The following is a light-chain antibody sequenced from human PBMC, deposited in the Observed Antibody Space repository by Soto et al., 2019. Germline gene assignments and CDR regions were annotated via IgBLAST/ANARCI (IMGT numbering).Light chain of an antibody. CDR3: SSYTSSIS. V-gene: IGLV2-14*01. CDR2: DVN. CDR1: SSDVGGYNY. J-gene: IGLJ2*01. Sequence: QSVLTQPASVSGSPGQSITISCTATSSDVGGYNYVSWYQQHPGNAPKLMIYDVNTRPSGVSNRFSGSKSGNTASLTISGLHAEDEADYYCSSYTSSISFGGGTKVTVL.